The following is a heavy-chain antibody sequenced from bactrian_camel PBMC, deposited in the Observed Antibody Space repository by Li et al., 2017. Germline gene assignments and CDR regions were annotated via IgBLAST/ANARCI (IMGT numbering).Heavy chain of an antibody. CDR2: INSGSDST. J-gene: IGHJ4*01. V-gene: IGHV3S31*01. CDR1: GFTFSNAD. Sequence: VQLVESGGGLVQPGKSLKLSCAASGFTFSNADMYWVRQAPGKGLEWVSMINSGSDSTYYSSSVKGRFTISHDNAKNTLYLQMNSLKPDGTAVYYCAADPEGGTYVTEPLYNYWGQGTQVTVS. D-gene: IGHD7*01. CDR3: AADPEGGTYVTEPLYNY.